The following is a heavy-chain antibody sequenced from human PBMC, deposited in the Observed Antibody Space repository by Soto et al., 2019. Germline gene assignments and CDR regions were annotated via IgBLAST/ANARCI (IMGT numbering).Heavy chain of an antibody. D-gene: IGHD2-2*01. CDR2: IGAGGANI. Sequence: GSLRLSCAASGFAFIISAMNWVLQAPGKGLEWVSIIGAGGANIYYADSVKGRFTISRDDSKNTVYLQMNTLRAEDTATYYCVFHFNNYQSYSWGQGTQVTVSS. CDR1: GFAFIISA. V-gene: IGHV3-23*01. CDR3: VFHFNNYQSYS. J-gene: IGHJ4*02.